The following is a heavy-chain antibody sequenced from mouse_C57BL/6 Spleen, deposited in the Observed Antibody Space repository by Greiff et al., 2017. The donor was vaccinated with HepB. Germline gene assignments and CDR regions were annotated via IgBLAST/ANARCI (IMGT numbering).Heavy chain of an antibody. CDR2: INPNNGGT. J-gene: IGHJ2*01. D-gene: IGHD1-1*02. CDR1: GYTFTDYY. Sequence: VQLQQSGPELVKPGASVKISCKASGYTFTDYYMNWVKQSHGKSLEWIGDINPNNGGTSYNQKFKGKATLTVDKSSSTAYMELRSLTSEDSAVYYCARGGLWDYWGQGTTLTVSS. CDR3: ARGGLWDY. V-gene: IGHV1-26*01.